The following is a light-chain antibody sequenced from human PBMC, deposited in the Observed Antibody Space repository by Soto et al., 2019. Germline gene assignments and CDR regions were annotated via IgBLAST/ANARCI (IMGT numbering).Light chain of an antibody. CDR3: QQYNSWPPMNT. Sequence: DIVMTQSPATLSASPGQRATLSCTASQNVSSKLAWYHQNPGQAPRLLIYGASTRATGIPARLSGSGSGTDFTLTIISLRSEDFAVYYCQQYNSWPPMNTFGQGAKLEIK. CDR1: QNVSSK. J-gene: IGKJ2*01. CDR2: GAS. V-gene: IGKV3-15*01.